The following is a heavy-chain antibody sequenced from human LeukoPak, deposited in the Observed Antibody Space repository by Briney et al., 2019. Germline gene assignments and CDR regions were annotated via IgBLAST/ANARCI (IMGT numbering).Heavy chain of an antibody. CDR2: IYHSGST. CDR3: ARGRDYYGSGSYYTFFDY. CDR1: GGSISSGGYS. Sequence: SETLSLTCAVSGGSISSGGYSWSWIRQPPGKGLEWIGYIYHSGSTYYNPSLKSRVTISVDRSKNQFSLKLSSVTAADTAVYYCARGRDYYGSGSYYTFFDYWGQGTLVTVSS. J-gene: IGHJ4*02. V-gene: IGHV4-30-2*01. D-gene: IGHD3-10*01.